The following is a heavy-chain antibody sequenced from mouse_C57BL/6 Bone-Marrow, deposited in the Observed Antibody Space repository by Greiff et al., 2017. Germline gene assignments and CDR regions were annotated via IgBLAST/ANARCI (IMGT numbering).Heavy chain of an antibody. CDR3: ARLDSSGYGWFAY. J-gene: IGHJ3*01. D-gene: IGHD3-2*02. CDR1: GYTFTSYW. Sequence: VKLQQPGAELVKPGASVKLSCKASGYTFTSYWMHWVKQRPGQGLEWIGMIHPNSGSTNYNEKFKSKATLTVDKSSSTAYMQLSSLTSEDSAVYYCARLDSSGYGWFAYWGQGTLVTVSA. V-gene: IGHV1-64*01. CDR2: IHPNSGST.